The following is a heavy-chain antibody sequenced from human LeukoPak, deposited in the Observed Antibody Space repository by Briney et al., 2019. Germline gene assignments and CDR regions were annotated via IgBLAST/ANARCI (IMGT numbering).Heavy chain of an antibody. D-gene: IGHD6-19*01. V-gene: IGHV1-46*01. J-gene: IGHJ5*02. CDR3: ARGYSSGWEYNWFDP. Sequence: ASVKVSCKASGYTFTSYYMHWVRPAPGQGLEWMGIINPSGGSTSYAQKFQGRVTMTRDTSTSTVYMELSSLRSEDTAVYYCARGYSSGWEYNWFDPWGQGTLVTVSS. CDR2: INPSGGST. CDR1: GYTFTSYY.